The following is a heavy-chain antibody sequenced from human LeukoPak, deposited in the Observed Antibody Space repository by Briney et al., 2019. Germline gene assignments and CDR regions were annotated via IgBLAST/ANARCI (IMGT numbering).Heavy chain of an antibody. CDR1: GGSFSGYY. D-gene: IGHD5-18*01. CDR2: INHSGST. J-gene: IGHJ4*02. V-gene: IGHV4-34*01. Sequence: SETLSLTCAVYGGSFSGYYWSWIRQPPGKGLEWIGEINHSGSTNYNPSLKSRVTISVDTSKNQFSLKLSSVTAADTAVYYCARGKEGDSYGTDYRGQGTLVTVSS. CDR3: ARGKEGDSYGTDY.